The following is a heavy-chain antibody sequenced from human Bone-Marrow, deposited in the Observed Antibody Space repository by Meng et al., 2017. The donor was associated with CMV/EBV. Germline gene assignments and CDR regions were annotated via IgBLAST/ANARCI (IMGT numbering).Heavy chain of an antibody. CDR3: ARDRVPHSITIFGVAPYYFDY. V-gene: IGHV1-69*05. D-gene: IGHD3-3*01. CDR2: IIPIFGTA. CDR1: GGTFSSYA. Sequence: SVKVSCKASGGTFSSYAISWVRQAPGQGLEWMGGIIPIFGTANYAQKFQGRVTITTDESTSTAYMELSSLRSEDTAVYYCARDRVPHSITIFGVAPYYFDYWGQGTLVTVSS. J-gene: IGHJ4*02.